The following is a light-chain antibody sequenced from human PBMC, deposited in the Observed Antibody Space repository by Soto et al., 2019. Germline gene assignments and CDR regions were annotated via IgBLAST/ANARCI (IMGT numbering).Light chain of an antibody. V-gene: IGLV1-51*01. CDR3: GTWDRALRVYG. Sequence: QSVLTQPPSVSAAPGQQVTISCSGSSANIGKSFVSCYPQLPATVPKLLIYDNAPRPSGIPDRFSGSKSGTSATLVITGLTARDEADYYSGTWDRALRVYGFGFGTKATV. CDR2: DNA. CDR1: SANIGKSF. J-gene: IGLJ1*01.